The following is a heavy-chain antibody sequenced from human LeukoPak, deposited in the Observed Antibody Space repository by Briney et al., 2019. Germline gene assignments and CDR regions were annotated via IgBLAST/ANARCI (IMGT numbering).Heavy chain of an antibody. CDR2: IKQDGSEK. V-gene: IGHV3-7*01. D-gene: IGHD3-22*01. Sequence: PGGSLRLSCAASGFTFSSDEMNWVRQAPGKGLEWVANIKQDGSEKYYVDSVKGRFTISRDNAKNSLYLQMNSLRAEDTAVYYCANSRYYYDSLDYWGQGTLVTVSS. CDR3: ANSRYYYDSLDY. J-gene: IGHJ4*02. CDR1: GFTFSSDE.